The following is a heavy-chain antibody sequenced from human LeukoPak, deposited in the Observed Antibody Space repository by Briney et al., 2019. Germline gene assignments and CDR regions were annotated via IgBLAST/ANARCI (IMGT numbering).Heavy chain of an antibody. V-gene: IGHV3-33*06. D-gene: IGHD5-24*01. CDR3: AKDASDGPGWGYFDV. CDR1: GFTLSSYG. CDR2: FLYYGSET. J-gene: IGHJ4*02. Sequence: RRSPRPSCAASGFTLSSYGTHWVRHAPGGGLERGAVFLYYGSETYYGDSLKGRLTISRDNSKNTRELQMNSLKDVDTAVYYCAKDASDGPGWGYFDVWGQGVLVTASS.